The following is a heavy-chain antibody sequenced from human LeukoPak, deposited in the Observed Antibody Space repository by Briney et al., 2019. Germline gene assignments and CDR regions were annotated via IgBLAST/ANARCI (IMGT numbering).Heavy chain of an antibody. V-gene: IGHV4-34*01. D-gene: IGHD5-24*01. J-gene: IGHJ4*02. CDR3: SRGTDAYKCGNS. CDR2: IHYSGRI. Sequence: SETLSLTCAVYGGSFSGYYWTWIRQPPGRGLEWIGEIHYSGRINYNPSLKSRVTVSADTSNNHFSLKMNSVTAADTAVYYCSRGTDAYKCGNSWGQGTLVTVSS. CDR1: GGSFSGYY.